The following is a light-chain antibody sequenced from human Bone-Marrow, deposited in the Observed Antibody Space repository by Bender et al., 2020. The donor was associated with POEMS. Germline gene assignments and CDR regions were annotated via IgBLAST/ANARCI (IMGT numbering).Light chain of an antibody. CDR2: SSH. CDR1: SSNIGAHA. J-gene: IGLJ3*02. Sequence: QSVLTQPPSASGTPGQRVTISCSGGSSNIGAHAVNWYQHLPGTAPKLLIYSSHRRPSEVPDRFSGSRSGTSASLAISGLQSEDEADYYCAVWNDGLNGWVFGGETKLTVL. V-gene: IGLV1-44*01. CDR3: AVWNDGLNGWV.